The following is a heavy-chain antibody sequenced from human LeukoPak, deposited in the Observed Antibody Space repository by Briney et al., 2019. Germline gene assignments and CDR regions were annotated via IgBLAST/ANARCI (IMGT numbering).Heavy chain of an antibody. Sequence: PSETLSLTCAVYGGSFSGYYWSWIRQPPGKGLEWIGEINHSGSTNYNPSLKSRVTISVDTSKNQFSLELSSVTAADTAVYYCARALRYFDWLLNPFDYWGQGTLVTVSS. CDR3: ARALRYFDWLLNPFDY. J-gene: IGHJ4*02. V-gene: IGHV4-34*01. D-gene: IGHD3-9*01. CDR2: INHSGST. CDR1: GGSFSGYY.